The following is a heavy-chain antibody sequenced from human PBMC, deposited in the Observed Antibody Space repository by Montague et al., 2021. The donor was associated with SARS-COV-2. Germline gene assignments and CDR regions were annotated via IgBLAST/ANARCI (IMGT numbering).Heavy chain of an antibody. CDR2: IGTAGDT. J-gene: IGHJ6*02. D-gene: IGHD1-7*01. CDR3: AGSQGITGTTHYYYGMDV. V-gene: IGHV3-13*04. CDR1: GFTFSSYD. Sequence: SLRLSCAASGFTFSSYDMHWVRQATGKGLEWVSAIGTAGDTYYPGSVKGRFTISRENAKDSLYLQMNSLRAGDTAVYYCAGSQGITGTTHYYYGMDVWGQGTTVTLSS.